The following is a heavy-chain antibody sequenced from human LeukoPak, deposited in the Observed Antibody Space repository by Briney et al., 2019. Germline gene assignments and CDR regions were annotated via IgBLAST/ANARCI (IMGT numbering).Heavy chain of an antibody. D-gene: IGHD4-23*01. V-gene: IGHV4-59*01. Sequence: SETLSLTCTVSGGSISSYYGSWIRQPPGKGREWIGYIYYSGSTNYNPSPKSPVTVSVDTSKNQFSLKLSSVTAADTAVYYCARGSYGGITFDYWGQGTLVTVTA. J-gene: IGHJ4*02. CDR1: GGSISSYY. CDR2: IYYSGST. CDR3: ARGSYGGITFDY.